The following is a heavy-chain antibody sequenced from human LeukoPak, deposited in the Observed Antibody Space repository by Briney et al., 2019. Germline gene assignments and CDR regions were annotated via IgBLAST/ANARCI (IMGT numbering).Heavy chain of an antibody. V-gene: IGHV4-59*08. CDR3: TRLPGIDAFDI. Sequence: SETLSLTCTVSGGSISSYYWSWIRQPPGKGLEWIGYIYYSGSTNYNPPLKSRVTISVDTSKNQFSLKLSSVTAADTAVYYCTRLPGIDAFDIWGQGTMVTVSS. J-gene: IGHJ3*02. CDR1: GGSISSYY. CDR2: IYYSGST. D-gene: IGHD3-10*01.